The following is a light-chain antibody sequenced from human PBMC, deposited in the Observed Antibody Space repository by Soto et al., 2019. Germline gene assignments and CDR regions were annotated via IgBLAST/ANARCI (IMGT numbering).Light chain of an antibody. J-gene: IGKJ2*01. CDR1: QSSSSY. Sequence: DIQMNQSTSSLSASVGDRVTITCRASQSSSSYLNWYQQKPGKAPKLLIYAASSLQSGVPSRFSGSGSGTDFTLTISSLQPEDFATYYCKQSYSTTYNFGQGTKLEIK. V-gene: IGKV1-39*01. CDR3: KQSYSTTYN. CDR2: AAS.